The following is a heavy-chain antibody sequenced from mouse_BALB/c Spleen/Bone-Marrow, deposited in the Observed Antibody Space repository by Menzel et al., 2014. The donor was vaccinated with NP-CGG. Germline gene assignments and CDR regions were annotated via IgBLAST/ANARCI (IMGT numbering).Heavy chain of an antibody. CDR2: ISSGGSYT. D-gene: IGHD3-1*01. J-gene: IGHJ2*01. CDR1: GFTFSSYA. CDR3: ARDSSGYFDY. Sequence: DVQLVEFGGGLVKPGGSLKLSCAASGFTFSSYAMSWVRQSPEKRLEWVAEISSGGSYTYYPDTVTGRFTISRDNAKNTLYLEMSSLRSEDTAMYYCARDSSGYFDYWGQGTTLTVSS. V-gene: IGHV5-9-4*01.